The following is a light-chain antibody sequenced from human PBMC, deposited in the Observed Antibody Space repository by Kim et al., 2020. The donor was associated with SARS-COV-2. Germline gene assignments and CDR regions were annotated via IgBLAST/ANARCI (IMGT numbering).Light chain of an antibody. CDR2: AAS. CDR3: QQSYSSPWT. J-gene: IGKJ1*01. V-gene: IGKV1-39*01. Sequence: ASVGDRVTITCRATQSIISYLNWYQQKPGKAPKLLMYAASTLQSGVPSRFSGSGSGTDFTLTISSLQAEDFATYYCQQSYSSPWTFGQGTKVDIK. CDR1: QSIISY.